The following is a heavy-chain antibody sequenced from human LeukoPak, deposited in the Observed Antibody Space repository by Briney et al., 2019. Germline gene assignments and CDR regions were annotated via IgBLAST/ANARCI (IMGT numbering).Heavy chain of an antibody. V-gene: IGHV1-2*06. Sequence: ASVKVPCKASGYSFTGYEMDWVQQAPGPGLEWMGRINPNSGGTNYAQKFQGRVTMTRDTSISTVYMELSRLTSDDTAVYYCARDFMGSYEYWGQGTLVTVSS. CDR2: INPNSGGT. J-gene: IGHJ4*02. CDR1: GYSFTGYE. D-gene: IGHD3-10*01. CDR3: ARDFMGSYEY.